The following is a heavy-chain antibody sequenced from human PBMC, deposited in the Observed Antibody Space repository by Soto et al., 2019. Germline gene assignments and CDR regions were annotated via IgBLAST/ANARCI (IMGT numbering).Heavy chain of an antibody. CDR1: GFTFSSYG. J-gene: IGHJ6*02. Sequence: GGSLRLSCAASGFTFSSYGMHWVRQAPGKGLEWVAVIWYDGSNKYYADSVKGRFTISRDNSKNTLYLQMNSLRAEDTAVYYCAREVAARYYYYGMDVWGQGTTVTV. V-gene: IGHV3-33*01. CDR2: IWYDGSNK. CDR3: AREVAARYYYYGMDV. D-gene: IGHD6-6*01.